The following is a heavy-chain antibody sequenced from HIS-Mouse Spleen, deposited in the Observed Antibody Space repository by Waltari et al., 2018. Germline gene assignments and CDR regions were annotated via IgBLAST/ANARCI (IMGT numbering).Heavy chain of an antibody. J-gene: IGHJ2*01. Sequence: QVQLQQWGAGLLKPSETLSLTCAVYGGSFSGYYWSWIRQPPGKGLEGIGEINHSGSTNTNPSLRSRVTISVDTSKNQFSLKLSSVTAADTAVYYRAREIPYSSSWYDWYFDLWGRGTLVTVSS. D-gene: IGHD6-13*01. CDR2: INHSGST. CDR3: AREIPYSSSWYDWYFDL. V-gene: IGHV4-34*01. CDR1: GGSFSGYY.